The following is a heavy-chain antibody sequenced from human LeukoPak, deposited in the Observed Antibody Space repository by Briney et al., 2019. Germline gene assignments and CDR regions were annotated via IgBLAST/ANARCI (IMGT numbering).Heavy chain of an antibody. CDR2: INRSGST. CDR3: ARAYDTSGYFFAFDI. J-gene: IGHJ3*02. D-gene: IGHD3-22*01. V-gene: IGHV4-34*01. CDR1: GGSFNGYY. Sequence: SETLSLTCAVYGGSFNGYYWTWIRQPPGKGLEWIGEINRSGSTNYNPSLKSRVSISVDTSKNQFSLKLSSVTAADTAVYYCARAYDTSGYFFAFDIWGQGTMVTVSS.